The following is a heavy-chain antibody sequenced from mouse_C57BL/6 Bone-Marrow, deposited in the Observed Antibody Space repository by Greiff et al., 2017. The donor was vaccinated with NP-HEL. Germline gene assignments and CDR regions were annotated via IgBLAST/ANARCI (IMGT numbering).Heavy chain of an antibody. J-gene: IGHJ1*03. Sequence: QVQLKQSGPELVKPGASVKISCKASGYAFSSSWMNWVKQRPGKGLEWIGRIYPGDGDTNYNGKFKGKATLTADKSSSTAYMQLSSLTSEDSAVYFCAPQGYGNYDFDVWGTGTTVTVSS. D-gene: IGHD2-1*01. CDR2: IYPGDGDT. CDR3: APQGYGNYDFDV. CDR1: GYAFSSSW. V-gene: IGHV1-82*01.